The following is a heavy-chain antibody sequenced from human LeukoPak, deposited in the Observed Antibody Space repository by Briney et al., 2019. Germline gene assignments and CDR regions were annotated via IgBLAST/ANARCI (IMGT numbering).Heavy chain of an antibody. CDR1: GGSISGYY. Sequence: SETLSLTCTVSGGSISGYYWSWIRQPAGKGLEWIGRIYTSGSTNYNPSLKSRVTMSVDTSKNQFSLKLSSVTAADTAVYYCARVSGLNYDFWSGYAAYFDYWGQGTLVTVSS. CDR2: IYTSGST. CDR3: ARVSGLNYDFWSGYAAYFDY. V-gene: IGHV4-4*07. D-gene: IGHD3-3*01. J-gene: IGHJ4*02.